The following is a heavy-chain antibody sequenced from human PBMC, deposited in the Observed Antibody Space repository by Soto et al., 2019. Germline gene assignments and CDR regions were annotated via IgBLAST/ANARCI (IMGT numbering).Heavy chain of an antibody. CDR3: ARAPHYYDSSGYQERGYYSYGMDV. D-gene: IGHD3-22*01. V-gene: IGHV3-21*01. J-gene: IGHJ6*02. CDR1: GFTFSSYS. Sequence: EVQLVESGGGLVKPGGSLRLSCAASGFTFSSYSMNWVRQAPGKGLEWVSSISSSSSYIYYAESVKGRFTISRDNAKNSLYLQLNSLRAEDTAVYYCARAPHYYDSSGYQERGYYSYGMDVWGQGTTVTVSS. CDR2: ISSSSSYI.